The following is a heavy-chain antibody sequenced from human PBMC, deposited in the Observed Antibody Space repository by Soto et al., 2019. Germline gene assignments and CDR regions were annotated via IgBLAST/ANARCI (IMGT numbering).Heavy chain of an antibody. V-gene: IGHV3-23*01. CDR2: ISGSGGST. Sequence: GGSLRLSCAASGFTFSSYAMSWVRQAPGKGLEWVSAISGSGGSTYYADSVKGRFTISRDNSKNTLYLQMNSLRAEDTAVYYCAKPTYYYDSSENNWFDPWGQGTLVTVSS. D-gene: IGHD3-22*01. CDR1: GFTFSSYA. CDR3: AKPTYYYDSSENNWFDP. J-gene: IGHJ5*02.